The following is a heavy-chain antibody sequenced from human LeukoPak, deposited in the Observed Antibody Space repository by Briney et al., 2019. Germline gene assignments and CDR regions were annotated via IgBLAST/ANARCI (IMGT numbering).Heavy chain of an antibody. V-gene: IGHV3-30*04. D-gene: IGHD3-10*01. CDR1: GFTFSSCA. CDR3: ARAPDPGSPDY. Sequence: GRSLRLSCAASGFTFSSCAMHWVRQAPGKGLEWVAVISYDGSNKYYADSVKGRFTISRDNSKNTLYLQMNSLRAEDTAVYYCARAPDPGSPDYWGQGTLVTVSS. CDR2: ISYDGSNK. J-gene: IGHJ4*02.